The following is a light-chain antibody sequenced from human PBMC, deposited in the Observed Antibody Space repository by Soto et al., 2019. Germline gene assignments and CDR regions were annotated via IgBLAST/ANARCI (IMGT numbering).Light chain of an antibody. Sequence: QSVLTQPPSVSGAPVQRVTISCTGGSSNIGAGYDVHWYQQLPGTAPKLLIYGNSNRPSGVPDRFSGSKSGTSASLAITGLQAEDEADYYCQSYDSSLSGWVFGGGTKLTVL. CDR1: SSNIGAGYD. V-gene: IGLV1-40*01. CDR3: QSYDSSLSGWV. CDR2: GNS. J-gene: IGLJ3*02.